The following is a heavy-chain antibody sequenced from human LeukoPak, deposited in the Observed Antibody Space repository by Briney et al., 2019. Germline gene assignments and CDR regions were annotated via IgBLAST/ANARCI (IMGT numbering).Heavy chain of an antibody. D-gene: IGHD2-21*02. V-gene: IGHV3-30*18. CDR1: GFIFNNYG. CDR2: ISYDGSNK. J-gene: IGHJ4*02. Sequence: GRSLRLSCAASGFIFNNYGMHWVRQAPGKGLEWVAVISYDGSNKNYADSVKGRFTISRDSSKNTVYLQMNSLRVEDTAVYYCAKDWAPYGGGDCYFKYWGQGTLVTVSS. CDR3: AKDWAPYGGGDCYFKY.